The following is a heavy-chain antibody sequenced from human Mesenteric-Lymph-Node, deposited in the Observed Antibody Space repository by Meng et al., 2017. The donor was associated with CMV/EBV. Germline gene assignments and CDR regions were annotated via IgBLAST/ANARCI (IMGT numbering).Heavy chain of an antibody. Sequence: GESLKISCAASGFSFSGYEMNWVRQAPGKGLEWVSYISSSSSTIYYADSVKGRFTISRDNAKNSLYLQMNSLRAEDTAVYYCASFLQYDGYYYYGMDVWGQGTTVTVSS. CDR2: ISSSSSTI. V-gene: IGHV3-48*04. CDR1: GFSFSGYE. J-gene: IGHJ6*02. CDR3: ASFLQYDGYYYYGMDV. D-gene: IGHD4-11*01.